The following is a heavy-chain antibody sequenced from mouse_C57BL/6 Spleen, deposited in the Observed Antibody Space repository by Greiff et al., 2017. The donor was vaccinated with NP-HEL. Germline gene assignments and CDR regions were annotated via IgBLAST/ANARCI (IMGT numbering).Heavy chain of an antibody. CDR1: GYTFTSYW. D-gene: IGHD2-5*01. V-gene: IGHV1-50*01. Sequence: QVHVKQPGAELVKPGASVKLSCKASGYTFTSYWMQWVKQRPGQGLEWIGEIDPSDSYTNYNQKFKGKATLTVDTSSSTAYMQLSSLTSEDSAVYYCAREEAYYSILSAMDYWGQGTSVTVSS. CDR2: IDPSDSYT. J-gene: IGHJ4*01. CDR3: AREEAYYSILSAMDY.